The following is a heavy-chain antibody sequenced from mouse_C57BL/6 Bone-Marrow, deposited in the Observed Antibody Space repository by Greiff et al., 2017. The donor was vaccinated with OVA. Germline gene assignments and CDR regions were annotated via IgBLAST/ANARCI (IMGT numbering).Heavy chain of an antibody. CDR3: ATFYYDYDGLPYYAMDY. Sequence: VQLQQSGPGLVQPSQSLSITCTVSGFSLTSYGVHWVRQSPGKGLEWLGVIWSGGSTDYNAAFISRLSISKDNSKSQVFFKMNSLQADDTAIYYCATFYYDYDGLPYYAMDYWGQGTSVTVSS. D-gene: IGHD2-4*01. CDR1: GFSLTSYG. V-gene: IGHV2-2*01. J-gene: IGHJ4*01. CDR2: IWSGGST.